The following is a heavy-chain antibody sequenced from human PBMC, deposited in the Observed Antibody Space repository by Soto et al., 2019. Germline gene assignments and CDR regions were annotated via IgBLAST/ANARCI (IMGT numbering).Heavy chain of an antibody. Sequence: GGSLRLSCAASGFTFSSYAMHWVRQAPGKGLEWVAVISYDGSNKYYADSVKGRFTISRDNSKNTLYLQMNSLRAEDTAVYYCAREKTVTSMYYFDYWGQGTLVTVSS. D-gene: IGHD4-17*01. V-gene: IGHV3-30-3*01. CDR3: AREKTVTSMYYFDY. J-gene: IGHJ4*02. CDR1: GFTFSSYA. CDR2: ISYDGSNK.